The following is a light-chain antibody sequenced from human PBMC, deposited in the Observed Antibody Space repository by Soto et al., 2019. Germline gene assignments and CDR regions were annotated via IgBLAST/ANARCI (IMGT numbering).Light chain of an antibody. CDR2: DAS. Sequence: DIVLTQSPATLSLSPGERATLSCRASQSVSSYLAWYQQKPGQAPSLLISDASNRATGIPARFSGSGSGTDFTLTISSLETEDFAVYYCQQRSNWPYTFGQGTKLEIK. V-gene: IGKV3-11*01. CDR3: QQRSNWPYT. CDR1: QSVSSY. J-gene: IGKJ2*01.